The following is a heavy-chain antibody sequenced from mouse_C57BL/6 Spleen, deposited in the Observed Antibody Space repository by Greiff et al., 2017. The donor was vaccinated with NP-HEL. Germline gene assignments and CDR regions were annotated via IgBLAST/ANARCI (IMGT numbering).Heavy chain of an antibody. Sequence: VQLQQSDAELVKPGASVKISCKVSGYTFTDHTIHWMKQRPEQGLEWIGYIYPRDGSTKYNEKFKGKATLTADKSSSTAYMQLNSLTSEDSAVYFCATQGGGNYYAMDYWGQGTSVTVSS. D-gene: IGHD2-1*01. CDR3: ATQGGGNYYAMDY. CDR1: GYTFTDHT. CDR2: IYPRDGST. J-gene: IGHJ4*01. V-gene: IGHV1-78*01.